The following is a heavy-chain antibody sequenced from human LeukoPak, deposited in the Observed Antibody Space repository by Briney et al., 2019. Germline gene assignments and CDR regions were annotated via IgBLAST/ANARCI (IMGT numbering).Heavy chain of an antibody. CDR2: IYHSGST. D-gene: IGHD2-2*01. Sequence: SGPTLVNPTQTLTLTCTFSGFSLNTSGVGVGWIRQPPGKGLEWIGSIYHSGSTYYNPSLKSRVTISVDTSKNQFSLKLSSVTAADTAVYYCARDPRPSWANWFDPWGQGTLVTVSS. CDR1: GFSLNTSGV. V-gene: IGHV4-38-2*02. CDR3: ARDPRPSWANWFDP. J-gene: IGHJ5*02.